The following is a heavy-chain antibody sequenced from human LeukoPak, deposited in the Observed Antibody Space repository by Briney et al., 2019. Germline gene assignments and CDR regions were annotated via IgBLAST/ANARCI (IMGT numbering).Heavy chain of an antibody. CDR1: GYSFSSGYY. CDR2: IFHSGTT. CDR3: ARDNYGAFDY. J-gene: IGHJ4*02. Sequence: PSETLSLTCAVSGYSFSSGYYRGWIRQPPGKGLEWIAVIFHSGTTSYNPSLTSRVTISLDTSKNQFSLRLSSVTAADTAVYFCARDNYGAFDYWGQGTLVTVSS. D-gene: IGHD4-11*01. V-gene: IGHV4-38-2*02.